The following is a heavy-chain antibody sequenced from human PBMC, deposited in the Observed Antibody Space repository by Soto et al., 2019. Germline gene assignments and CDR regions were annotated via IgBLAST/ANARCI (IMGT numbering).Heavy chain of an antibody. CDR2: SSNSGTFS. CDR3: ARSGDNYNSLDY. D-gene: IGHD1-1*01. J-gene: IGHJ4*02. CDR1: GFTFSDYY. Sequence: GSLRLSCEGSGFTFSDYYISWIRQAPGKGLEWISYSSNSGTFSRYADSVKGRFSISRDNTKNLLYLQMNSLRAGDTAVYYCARSGDNYNSLDYWGQGTPVTVSS. V-gene: IGHV3-11*06.